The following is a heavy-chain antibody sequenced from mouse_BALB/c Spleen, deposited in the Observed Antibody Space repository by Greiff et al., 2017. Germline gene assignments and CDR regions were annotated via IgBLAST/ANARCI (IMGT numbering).Heavy chain of an antibody. CDR1: GYTFTSYW. CDR3: ARKVRRVIYAMDY. Sequence: QVQLQQPGAELVKPGASVKLSCKASGYTFTSYWMHWVKQRPGQGLEWIGEIDPSDSYTNYNQKFKGKATLTVDKSSSTAYMQLSSLTSEDSAVYYCARKVRRVIYAMDYWGQGTSVTVSS. V-gene: IGHV1-69*02. J-gene: IGHJ4*01. D-gene: IGHD2-14*01. CDR2: IDPSDSYT.